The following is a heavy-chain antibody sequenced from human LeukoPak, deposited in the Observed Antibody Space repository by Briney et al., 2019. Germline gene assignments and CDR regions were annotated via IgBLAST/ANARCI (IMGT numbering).Heavy chain of an antibody. Sequence: GGSLRLSCAASGFTFSSYGMHWVRQAPGKGLEWVAVISYDGSNKYYADSVKGRFTISRDNSKNTLYLQMNSLRAEDTAVYYCAKDQWDEEVVAATPLDYWGQGTLVTVSS. V-gene: IGHV3-30*18. D-gene: IGHD2-15*01. J-gene: IGHJ4*02. CDR1: GFTFSSYG. CDR3: AKDQWDEEVVAATPLDY. CDR2: ISYDGSNK.